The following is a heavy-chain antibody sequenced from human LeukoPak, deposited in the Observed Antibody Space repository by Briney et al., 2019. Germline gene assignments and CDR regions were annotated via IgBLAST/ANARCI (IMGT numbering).Heavy chain of an antibody. D-gene: IGHD1-26*01. J-gene: IGHJ6*03. CDR1: GYTFTSYG. Sequence: GASVKVSCKASGYTFTSYGISWVRQAPGQGLEWMGWISAYNGNTNYAQKLQGRVTMTTDTSTSTAYMELRSLRSDDTAVYYCARDQYNGSYYTYYYYYMDVWGKGTTVTVSS. CDR3: ARDQYNGSYYTYYYYYMDV. V-gene: IGHV1-18*01. CDR2: ISAYNGNT.